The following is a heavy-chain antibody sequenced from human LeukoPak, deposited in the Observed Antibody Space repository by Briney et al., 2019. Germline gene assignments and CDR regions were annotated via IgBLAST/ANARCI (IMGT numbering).Heavy chain of an antibody. CDR3: AKGVAEWGNLGN. CDR1: GFTLKTYG. J-gene: IGHJ4*02. Sequence: GESLRLSCAASGFTLKTYGMYWVRQAPGKGLEWVAFTRPGADTKYYSDSVRGRITISRDNPKSILYLQMNSLRVEDTALYFCAKGVAEWGNLGNWGQGTLVTVSS. CDR2: TRPGADTK. V-gene: IGHV3-30*02. D-gene: IGHD7-27*01.